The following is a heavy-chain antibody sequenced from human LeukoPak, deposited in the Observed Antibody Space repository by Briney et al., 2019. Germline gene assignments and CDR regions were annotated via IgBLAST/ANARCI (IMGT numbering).Heavy chain of an antibody. V-gene: IGHV4-59*12. J-gene: IGHJ4*02. Sequence: SETLSLTCTVSGGSISYYYWSWIRQSPGKGLEWIGYIYYSGTTNYNPSLKSRVTMSVDTSKNQFSLNLSSVTAADTAVYYCAREGSGSYYVYWGQGTLVTVSS. CDR2: IYYSGTT. CDR1: GGSISYYY. CDR3: AREGSGSYYVY. D-gene: IGHD1-26*01.